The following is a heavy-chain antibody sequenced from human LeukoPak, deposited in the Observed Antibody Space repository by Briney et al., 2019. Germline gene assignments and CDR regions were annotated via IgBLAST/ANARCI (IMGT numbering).Heavy chain of an antibody. Sequence: GGSLRLSCAASGFTFSSYAMNWVRQAPGKGLEWVALMSYDGRNKKSAAHVKGRFTISRDNSKTPLYLQMNSLRAEDTAVSYCARDDCSGESCYRSWFDAWGQGTLVTVSS. D-gene: IGHD2-15*01. CDR3: ARDDCSGESCYRSWFDA. CDR2: MSYDGRNK. V-gene: IGHV3-30*04. J-gene: IGHJ5*02. CDR1: GFTFSSYA.